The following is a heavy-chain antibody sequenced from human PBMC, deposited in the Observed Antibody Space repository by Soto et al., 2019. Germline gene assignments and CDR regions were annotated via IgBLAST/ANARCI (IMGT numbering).Heavy chain of an antibody. D-gene: IGHD1-26*01. Sequence: ETLSLTCTVSGGSISSYYWSWIRQPPGKGLEWIGYIYYSGSTNYNPSLKSRVTISVDTSKNQFSLKLSSVTAADTAVYYCARRIVGAGNWFDPWGQGTLVTVSS. J-gene: IGHJ5*02. CDR2: IYYSGST. V-gene: IGHV4-59*01. CDR3: ARRIVGAGNWFDP. CDR1: GGSISSYY.